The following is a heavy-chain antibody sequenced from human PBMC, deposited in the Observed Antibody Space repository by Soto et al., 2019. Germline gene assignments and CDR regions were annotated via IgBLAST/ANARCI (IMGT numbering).Heavy chain of an antibody. J-gene: IGHJ3*02. D-gene: IGHD3-3*02. CDR1: GYTFSAYT. CDR2: VNAGSGNK. Sequence: QAQLVQSGAEMKKPGASVKVSCKATGYTFSAYTMNWVRQAPGQSLEWMGWVNAGSGNKKYSQNFPGRVTITTDASTSTVYMELTGLRSADTAVYYCARDTETLGPRANDALHIWGHRTMVTVSS. V-gene: IGHV1-3*01. CDR3: ARDTETLGPRANDALHI.